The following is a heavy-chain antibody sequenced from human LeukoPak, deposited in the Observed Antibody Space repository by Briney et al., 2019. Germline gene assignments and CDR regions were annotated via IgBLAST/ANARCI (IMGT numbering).Heavy chain of an antibody. Sequence: SVKVSCKASGGTFSSYAISWVRQAPGQGLEWMGRTIPILGIANYAQKFQGRVTITADKSTSTAYMELSSLRSEDTAVYYCARTPDYYDSSGYDYWGQGTLVTVSS. J-gene: IGHJ4*02. CDR1: GGTFSSYA. CDR3: ARTPDYYDSSGYDY. V-gene: IGHV1-69*04. CDR2: TIPILGIA. D-gene: IGHD3-22*01.